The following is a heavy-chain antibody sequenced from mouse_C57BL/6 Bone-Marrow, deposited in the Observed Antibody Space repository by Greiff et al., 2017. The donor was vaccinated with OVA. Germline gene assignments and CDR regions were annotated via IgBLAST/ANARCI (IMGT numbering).Heavy chain of an antibody. V-gene: IGHV14-4*01. Sequence: EVKLQESGAELVRPGASVKLSCTASGFNIKDDYMHWVKQRPEQGLEWIGWIDPENGDTEYASKFQGKATITADTSSNTAYLQLSSLTSEDTAVYYCTRGLWLRGYFDYWGQGTTLTVSS. D-gene: IGHD2-2*01. CDR3: TRGLWLRGYFDY. CDR1: GFNIKDDY. J-gene: IGHJ2*01. CDR2: IDPENGDT.